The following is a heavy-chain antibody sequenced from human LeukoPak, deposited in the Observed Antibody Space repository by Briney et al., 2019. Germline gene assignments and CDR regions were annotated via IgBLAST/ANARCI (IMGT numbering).Heavy chain of an antibody. Sequence: ASVKVSCKASGYTFTAYNIHWVRQAPGQGLEWMGWITPNSGATNYAQQFQGRVTMTRDTSISTAYMELNNLISDDTAVYYCARGMGSGTYRRFDFWGQGTQVTVSS. D-gene: IGHD3-10*01. CDR2: ITPNSGAT. CDR3: ARGMGSGTYRRFDF. J-gene: IGHJ4*02. CDR1: GYTFTAYN. V-gene: IGHV1-2*02.